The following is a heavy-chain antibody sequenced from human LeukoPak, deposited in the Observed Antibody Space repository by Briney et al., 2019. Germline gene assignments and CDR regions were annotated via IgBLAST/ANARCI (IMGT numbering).Heavy chain of an antibody. CDR3: ARHASGPPRGLPFDI. J-gene: IGHJ3*02. V-gene: IGHV4-59*08. D-gene: IGHD6-19*01. Sequence: SETLSLTCTVSGGTLNFYFWSWIRQPPGKGLEWIGDVYYSGSADYNPSLQSRVTTSVDTSKNQFSLNLNSMTAADTAVYYCARHASGPPRGLPFDIWGQGSMVTVSS. CDR2: VYYSGSA. CDR1: GGTLNFYF.